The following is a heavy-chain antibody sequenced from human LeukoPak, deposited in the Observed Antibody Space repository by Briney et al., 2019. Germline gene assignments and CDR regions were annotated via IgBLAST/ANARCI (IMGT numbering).Heavy chain of an antibody. Sequence: SETLSLTCTVSGGSISSYYWSWLRQPPGKGLEWIGYIYYSGNTHYNPSLKSRVTISVDMSKKQLSLKLTSVTAADTAVYYCARGPERRAFELWGQGTLVTVSS. D-gene: IGHD1-1*01. V-gene: IGHV4-59*01. CDR3: ARGPERRAFEL. CDR2: IYYSGNT. CDR1: GGSISSYY. J-gene: IGHJ3*01.